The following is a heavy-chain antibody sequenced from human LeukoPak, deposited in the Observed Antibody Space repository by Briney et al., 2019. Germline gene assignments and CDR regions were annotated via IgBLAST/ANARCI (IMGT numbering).Heavy chain of an antibody. CDR2: INPNSGGT. CDR3: AGDRDIVVVPAAAPGFGFDP. V-gene: IGHV1-2*02. D-gene: IGHD2-2*01. CDR1: GYTFTSYG. Sequence: ASVKVSCKASGYTFTSYGISWVRQAPGQGLEWMGWINPNSGGTNYAQKFQGRVTMTRDTSISTAYMELSRLRSDDTAVYYCAGDRDIVVVPAAAPGFGFDPWGQGTLVTVSS. J-gene: IGHJ5*02.